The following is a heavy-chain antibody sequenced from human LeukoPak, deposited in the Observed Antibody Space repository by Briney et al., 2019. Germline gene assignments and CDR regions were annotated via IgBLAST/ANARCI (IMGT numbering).Heavy chain of an antibody. Sequence: GESLKISCKASGYDFTKYWIGWVRQMPGKGLEWMGIIYPADADIRYSPSFQGQVTISADKSISTAYLQWSSLKASDTAMYYCARGDSSSPVPFDYWGQGTLVTVSS. D-gene: IGHD6-6*01. CDR3: ARGDSSSPVPFDY. J-gene: IGHJ4*02. V-gene: IGHV5-51*01. CDR2: IYPADADI. CDR1: GYDFTKYW.